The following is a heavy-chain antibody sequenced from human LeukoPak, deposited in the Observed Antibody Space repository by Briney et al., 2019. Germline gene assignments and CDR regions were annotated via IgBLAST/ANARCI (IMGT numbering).Heavy chain of an antibody. V-gene: IGHV3-49*04. D-gene: IGHD6-6*01. Sequence: GGSLRLSCAATGSTFSSFWMSWVRQAPWKGLEWVGFIRSKAYGGTTEYAASVKGRFTISRDDSKSIAYLQMNSLKTEDTAVYSCTRVGGSSANWFDPWGQGTLVTVSS. CDR3: TRVGGSSANWFDP. CDR2: IRSKAYGGTT. J-gene: IGHJ5*02. CDR1: GSTFSSFW.